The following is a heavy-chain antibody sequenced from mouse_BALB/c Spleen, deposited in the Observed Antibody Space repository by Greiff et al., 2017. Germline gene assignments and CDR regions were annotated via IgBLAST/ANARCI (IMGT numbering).Heavy chain of an antibody. CDR2: ISYSGST. CDR1: GYSITSDYA. D-gene: IGHD1-2*01. CDR3: AKGPQFITTATPYYFDY. J-gene: IGHJ2*01. Sequence: EVQLQESGPSLVKPSQSLSLTCTVTGYSITSDYAWNWIRQFPGNKLEWMGYISYSGSTSYNPSLKSRISITRDTSKNQFFLQLNSVTTEDTATYYCAKGPQFITTATPYYFDYWGQGTTLTVSS. V-gene: IGHV3-2*02.